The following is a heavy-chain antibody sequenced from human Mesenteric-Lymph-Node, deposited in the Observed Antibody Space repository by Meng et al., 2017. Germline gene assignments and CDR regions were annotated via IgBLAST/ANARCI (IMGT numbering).Heavy chain of an antibody. D-gene: IGHD1-26*01. J-gene: IGHJ4*02. CDR1: GGSISSGTYY. V-gene: IGHV4-31*03. CDR2: IHYSGST. Sequence: QVQLQESCPGLAKPSQPLSLTCTVSGGSISSGTYYWGWIRQLPGKGLEWIAYIHYSGSTYYSPSLKSRVTISVDTSKNQFSLKLSSVTAADTAVYYCARRSGSYFLSGFTNWGQGTLVTVSS. CDR3: ARRSGSYFLSGFTN.